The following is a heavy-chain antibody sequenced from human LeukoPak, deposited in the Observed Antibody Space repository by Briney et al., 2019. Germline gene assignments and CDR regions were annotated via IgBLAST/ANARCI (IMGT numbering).Heavy chain of an antibody. CDR1: GFTFSSYG. CDR2: IRYDGSNK. Sequence: PGGSLRLSCAASGFTFSSYGMHWVRQAPGKGLEWVAFIRYDGSNKYYADSVKGRFTISRDNSKNTLYLQMNSLRAEDTAGYYCAYGLREWELLSSPVDYWGRATLATVPS. V-gene: IGHV3-30*02. CDR3: AYGLREWELLSSPVDY. J-gene: IGHJ4*02. D-gene: IGHD1-26*01.